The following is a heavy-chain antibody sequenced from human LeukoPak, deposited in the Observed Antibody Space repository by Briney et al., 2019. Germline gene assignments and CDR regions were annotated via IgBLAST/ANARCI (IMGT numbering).Heavy chain of an antibody. CDR3: ARGSYYDSSGLDY. J-gene: IGHJ4*02. Sequence: GGSLRLSCAVSGFTFSSYAMHWVRQAPGKGLEWVAVISYDGSNKYYADSVKGRFTISRDNSKNTLYLQMNSLRAEDTAVYYCARGSYYDSSGLDYWGQGTLVTVSS. CDR1: GFTFSSYA. V-gene: IGHV3-30-3*01. CDR2: ISYDGSNK. D-gene: IGHD3-22*01.